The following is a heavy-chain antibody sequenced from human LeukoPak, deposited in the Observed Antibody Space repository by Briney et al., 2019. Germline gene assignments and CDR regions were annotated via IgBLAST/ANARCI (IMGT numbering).Heavy chain of an antibody. D-gene: IGHD3-3*01. CDR2: IIPIFGTA. CDR1: GGTFSSYA. V-gene: IGHV1-69*13. CDR3: AREAGGYYDFWSGSYVDY. J-gene: IGHJ4*02. Sequence: GASVKVSCKASGGTFSSYAISWARQAPGQGLEWMGGIIPIFGTANYAQKFQGRVTITADESTSTAYMELSSLRSEDTAVYYCAREAGGYYDFWSGSYVDYWGQGTLVTVSS.